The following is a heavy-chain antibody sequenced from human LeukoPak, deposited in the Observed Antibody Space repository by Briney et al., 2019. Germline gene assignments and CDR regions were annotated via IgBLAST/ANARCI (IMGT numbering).Heavy chain of an antibody. CDR2: INPSGGST. Sequence: GASVKVSCKASGYTFTSYYMNWVRQAPGQGLEWMGMINPSGGSTSYAQKFQGRVTMTRDTSTSTVYMELSSLRSEDTAVYYCVRSGSTTHCGGDCYLVQGHYYGMDVWGQGTTVTVSS. V-gene: IGHV1-46*01. CDR1: GYTFTSYY. D-gene: IGHD2-21*02. J-gene: IGHJ6*02. CDR3: VRSGSTTHCGGDCYLVQGHYYGMDV.